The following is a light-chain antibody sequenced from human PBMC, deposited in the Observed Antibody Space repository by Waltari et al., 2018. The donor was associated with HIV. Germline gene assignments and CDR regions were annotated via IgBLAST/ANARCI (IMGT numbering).Light chain of an antibody. CDR2: DYS. Sequence: SYVLTQPPSVSVAPGKTARITCGGNNIGSTSVHWYQQKPGQAPVLVIYDYSDRPSGIPERCSGSKSGNTATLTISRVEAGDEADYYCQVWDSSSDHWVFGGGTKLTVL. J-gene: IGLJ3*02. CDR1: NIGSTS. CDR3: QVWDSSSDHWV. V-gene: IGLV3-21*04.